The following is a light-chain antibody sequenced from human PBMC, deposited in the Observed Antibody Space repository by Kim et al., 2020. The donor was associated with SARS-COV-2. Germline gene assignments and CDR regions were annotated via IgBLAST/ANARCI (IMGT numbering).Light chain of an antibody. V-gene: IGKV3-11*01. Sequence: EIVLTQSPATLSLSPGERATLSCRASQSVVDYLAWYQQKPGQAPSLLIYDTSNRAAGIPARFSGSGSRPDFTLTISSLEPEDFAVYFCQQRSNWPPEITFGQGTRLEIK. CDR3: QQRSNWPPEIT. CDR1: QSVVDY. CDR2: DTS. J-gene: IGKJ5*01.